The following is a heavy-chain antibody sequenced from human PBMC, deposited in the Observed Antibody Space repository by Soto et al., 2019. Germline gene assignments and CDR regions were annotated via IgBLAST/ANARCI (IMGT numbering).Heavy chain of an antibody. CDR3: ARDQGVEWEPHFDY. J-gene: IGHJ4*02. CDR1: GGSISSGGYY. V-gene: IGHV4-31*03. Sequence: SETLSLTCTVSGGSISSGGYYWSWIRQHPGKGLEWIGYIYYSGSTYYNPSLKSRVTISVDTSKNQFSLKLSSVTAADTAVYYCARDQGVEWEPHFDYWGQGTLVTVS. D-gene: IGHD1-26*01. CDR2: IYYSGST.